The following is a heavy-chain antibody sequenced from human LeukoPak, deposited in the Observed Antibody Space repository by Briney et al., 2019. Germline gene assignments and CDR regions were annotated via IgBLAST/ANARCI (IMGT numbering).Heavy chain of an antibody. Sequence: PSETLSLTCAVYGGSFSGYYWSWIRQPPGKGLEWIGEINHSGSTNYNPSLKSRVTISVDTSKNQFSLKLSSVTAADTAVYYCARGRDGYNYEDYWGQGTLVTVSS. D-gene: IGHD5-24*01. CDR3: ARGRDGYNYEDY. CDR2: INHSGST. CDR1: GGSFSGYY. J-gene: IGHJ4*02. V-gene: IGHV4-34*01.